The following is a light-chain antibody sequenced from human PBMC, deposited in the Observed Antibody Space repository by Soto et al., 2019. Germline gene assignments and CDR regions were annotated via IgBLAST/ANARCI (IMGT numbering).Light chain of an antibody. V-gene: IGKV3D-20*02. Sequence: EIVMPQSPATLSVPPGGSATLSSRARHSVSINYLAWFQHKPGQAPRLQIYGASSRATGIPDRYRGSGSGTDFALTISRLEPEAFAVYYYQQRNNWPPEITFGQGTRLEIK. CDR3: QQRNNWPPEIT. CDR1: HSVSINY. CDR2: GAS. J-gene: IGKJ5*01.